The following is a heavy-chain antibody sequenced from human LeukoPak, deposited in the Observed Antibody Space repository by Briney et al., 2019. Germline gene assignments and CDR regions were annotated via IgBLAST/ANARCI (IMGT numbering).Heavy chain of an antibody. CDR3: ARGRRNVYSNYVPYYYYGMDV. J-gene: IGHJ6*02. D-gene: IGHD4-11*01. CDR1: GGPFSGYY. Sequence: SETLSLTCAVYGGPFSGYYWSWIRQPPGKGLEWIGEINHSGSTNYNPSLKSRVTISVDTSKNQFSLKLSSVTAADTAVYYCARGRRNVYSNYVPYYYYGMDVWGQGTTVTVSS. CDR2: INHSGST. V-gene: IGHV4-34*01.